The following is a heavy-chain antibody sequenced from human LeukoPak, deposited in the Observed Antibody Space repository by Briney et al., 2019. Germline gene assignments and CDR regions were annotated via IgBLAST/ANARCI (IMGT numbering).Heavy chain of an antibody. CDR3: ARLPVGPYYYYYYYMDV. CDR2: ISSSSSYI. Sequence: PGGSLRLSCAASGFTFSSYSMNWVRQAPGKGLEWVSSISSSSSYIYYADSVKGRFTISRDNAKNSLYLQMNSLRAEDTAVYYCARLPVGPYYYYYYYMDVWGKGTTVTISS. V-gene: IGHV3-21*01. J-gene: IGHJ6*03. CDR1: GFTFSSYS.